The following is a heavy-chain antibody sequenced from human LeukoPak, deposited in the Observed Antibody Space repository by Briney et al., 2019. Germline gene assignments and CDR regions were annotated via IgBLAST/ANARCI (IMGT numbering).Heavy chain of an antibody. Sequence: SETLSLTCAVYGGSFSGYYWSWIRQPPGKGLEWIGEINHSGSTNYNPSLKSRVTISVDASKNQFSLKLSSVTAADTAVYYCARGSGYWGQGTLVTVSS. CDR1: GGSFSGYY. J-gene: IGHJ4*02. CDR3: ARGSGY. V-gene: IGHV4-34*01. CDR2: INHSGST. D-gene: IGHD3-10*01.